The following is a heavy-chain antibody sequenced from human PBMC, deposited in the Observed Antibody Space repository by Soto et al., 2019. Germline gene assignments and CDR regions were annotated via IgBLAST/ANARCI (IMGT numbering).Heavy chain of an antibody. J-gene: IGHJ6*02. V-gene: IGHV4-30-4*01. CDR2: ISYSGST. D-gene: IGHD6-13*01. CDR3: ARAHRDLQQLVQYYYGMDV. Sequence: QVQLQESGPGLVKPSQTLSLTCTVSGGSISSGDYYWSWIRQPPGKGLEWIRYISYSGSTYYNPSLKSRVSISVDTSKNQFSLKLSSVTAADTAVYYCARAHRDLQQLVQYYYGMDVWGQGTTVTVSS. CDR1: GGSISSGDYY.